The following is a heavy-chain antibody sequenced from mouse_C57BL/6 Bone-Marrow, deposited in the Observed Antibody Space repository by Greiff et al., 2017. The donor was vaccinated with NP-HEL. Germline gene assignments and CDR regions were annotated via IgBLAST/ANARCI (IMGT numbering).Heavy chain of an antibody. CDR1: GFTFSSYG. CDR3: ARRDDYGNLSY. Sequence: EVQVVESGGDLVKPGGSLKLSCAASGFTFSSYGMSWVRQTPDKRLEWVATISSGGIYTYYPDSVKGRFTISRDNAKNTLYLQMSSLKSEDTAMYYCARRDDYGNLSYWGQGTTLTVSS. J-gene: IGHJ2*01. D-gene: IGHD2-4*01. V-gene: IGHV5-6*01. CDR2: ISSGGIYT.